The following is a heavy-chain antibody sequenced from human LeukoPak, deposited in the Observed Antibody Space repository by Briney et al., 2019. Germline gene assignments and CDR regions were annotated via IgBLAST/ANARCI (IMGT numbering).Heavy chain of an antibody. CDR1: GRSFSGYY. D-gene: IGHD3-16*02. CDR2: INHSGST. CDR3: ARNYDYVWGSYRQHYYGMDV. V-gene: IGHV4-34*01. Sequence: SETLSLTCAVYGRSFSGYYWSWIRQPPGKGREWIGEINHSGSTNYNPSLKSRVTISVDTSKNQFSLKLSSVTAADTAVYYCARNYDYVWGSYRQHYYGMDVWGKGTTVTVSS. J-gene: IGHJ6*04.